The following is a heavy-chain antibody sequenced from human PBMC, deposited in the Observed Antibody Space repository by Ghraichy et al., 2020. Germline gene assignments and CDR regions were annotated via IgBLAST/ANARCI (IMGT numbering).Heavy chain of an antibody. CDR1: GGSLSIRSFY. CDR2: IYYSGSP. Sequence: SQTLSLTCTVSGGSLSIRSFYWGWIRQPPGRELEWIGRIYYSGSPYYNPSLQSRVTISVNTSKNQFTLRLTSVTAADTAAYYCARHWDYCYYWGQGILVTVSS. V-gene: IGHV4-39*01. D-gene: IGHD7-27*01. J-gene: IGHJ4*02. CDR3: ARHWDYCYY.